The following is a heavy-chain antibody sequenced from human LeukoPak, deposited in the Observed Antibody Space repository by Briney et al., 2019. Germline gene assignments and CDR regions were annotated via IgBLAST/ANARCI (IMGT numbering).Heavy chain of an antibody. D-gene: IGHD3-16*01. Sequence: SETLSLTCTVSGGSISSSSYYSGWIRQPPGKGLEWIGYIYYSGSTYYNPSLKGRVTISVDTSKNQFSLKLSSVTVADTAVYYCARRPAGRGKYFDYWGQGTLVTVSS. J-gene: IGHJ4*02. CDR1: GGSISSSSYY. CDR2: IYYSGST. CDR3: ARRPAGRGKYFDY. V-gene: IGHV4-30-4*08.